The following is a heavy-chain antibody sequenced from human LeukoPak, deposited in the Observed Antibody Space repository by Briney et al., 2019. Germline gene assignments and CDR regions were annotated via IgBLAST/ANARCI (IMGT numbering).Heavy chain of an antibody. CDR3: ARDFDFWSGYYIH. Sequence: GGSLRLSCAASGSTFSSYGMHWVRQAPGKGLEWVAVISYDGSNKYYVDSVKGRFTISRDNAKNSLYLQMNSLRAEDTAVYYCARDFDFWSGYYIHWGQGTLVTVSS. J-gene: IGHJ4*02. CDR2: ISYDGSNK. D-gene: IGHD3-3*01. V-gene: IGHV3-30*03. CDR1: GSTFSSYG.